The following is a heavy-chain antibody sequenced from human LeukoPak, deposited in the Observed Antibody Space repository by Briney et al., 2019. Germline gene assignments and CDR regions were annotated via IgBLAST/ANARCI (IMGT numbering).Heavy chain of an antibody. Sequence: GRSLRPSRAASGFTFRNYAISWVRQAAGKGLEWVSLISGSGDTYYAASVKGGFTISRDNSKNTLYLQMNSLRAEDTAVYYCATAHQFSFQDWGQGTLVTVSS. CDR2: ISGSGDT. CDR1: GFTFRNYA. CDR3: ATAHQFSFQD. J-gene: IGHJ1*01. D-gene: IGHD2-2*01. V-gene: IGHV3-23*01.